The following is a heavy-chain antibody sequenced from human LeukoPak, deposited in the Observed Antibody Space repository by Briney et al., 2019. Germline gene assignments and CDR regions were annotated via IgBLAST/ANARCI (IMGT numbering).Heavy chain of an antibody. J-gene: IGHJ5*02. CDR3: ARDGRTIFGVVNWFDP. CDR1: GFTFSSYS. V-gene: IGHV3-21*01. D-gene: IGHD3-3*01. CDR2: ISSSSSYI. Sequence: GGSLRHSCAASGFTFSSYSMNWVRQAPGKGLEWVSSISSSSSYIYYADSVKGRFTISRDNAKNSLYLQMNSLRTEDTAVYYCARDGRTIFGVVNWFDPWGQGTLVTVSS.